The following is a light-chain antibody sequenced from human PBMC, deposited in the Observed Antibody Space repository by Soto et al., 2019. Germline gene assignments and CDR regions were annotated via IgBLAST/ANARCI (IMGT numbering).Light chain of an antibody. J-gene: IGLJ3*02. CDR2: RNN. V-gene: IGLV1-47*01. CDR1: SSNIGSNY. Sequence: QSVLTQPPSASGTPGQRVTISCSGSSSNIGSNYVYWYQQLPGTAPKLLIYRNNQRPSGVPDRFSGSKSGTSASLAISGLRSEDEADYYCAAWDDSLSACVFVGGTKLTVL. CDR3: AAWDDSLSACV.